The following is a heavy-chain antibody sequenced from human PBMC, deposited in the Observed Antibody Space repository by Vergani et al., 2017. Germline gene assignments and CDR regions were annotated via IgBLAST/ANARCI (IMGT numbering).Heavy chain of an antibody. CDR1: GGSISSYY. CDR2: IYYSGSP. Sequence: QVQLQESGPGLVKPSETLSLTCTVSGGSISSYYWSWIRPPPGKGLEWIGYIYYSGSPNYNPSLKSRVTISVDTSKNQFSLKLSSVTAADTAVYYCAKSYYGDYPFDYWGQGTLVTVSS. D-gene: IGHD4-17*01. J-gene: IGHJ4*02. V-gene: IGHV4-59*01. CDR3: AKSYYGDYPFDY.